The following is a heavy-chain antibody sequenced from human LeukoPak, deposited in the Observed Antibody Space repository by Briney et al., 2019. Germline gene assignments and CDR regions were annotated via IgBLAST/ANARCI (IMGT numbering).Heavy chain of an antibody. CDR1: GFTFSSYS. J-gene: IGHJ4*02. CDR3: ASGNYYGSGSYSSFDY. CDR2: ISSSSSTI. Sequence: GGSLRLSCAASGFTFSSYSMNWVRQAPGKGLEWVSYISSSSSTIYYADSVKGRFTISRDNAKNSLYLQMNSLRAEDTAVYYCASGNYYGSGSYSSFDYWGQGTLVTASS. D-gene: IGHD3-10*01. V-gene: IGHV3-48*01.